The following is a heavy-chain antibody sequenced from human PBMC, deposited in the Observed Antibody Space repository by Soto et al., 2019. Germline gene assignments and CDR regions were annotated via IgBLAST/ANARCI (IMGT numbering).Heavy chain of an antibody. J-gene: IGHJ6*02. D-gene: IGHD7-27*01. Sequence: QVQLVESGGGVVQPGRSLRLSCAASGFTFSSYGMHWVRKAPGQGLEWVAVISYAGSNKYYADSVKGRFTSSRDNSKNTLYLQMNSLRAEDTAVYYGAKDLLGPGRAYGMDVWGQGTTVTVSS. V-gene: IGHV3-30*18. CDR2: ISYAGSNK. CDR1: GFTFSSYG. CDR3: AKDLLGPGRAYGMDV.